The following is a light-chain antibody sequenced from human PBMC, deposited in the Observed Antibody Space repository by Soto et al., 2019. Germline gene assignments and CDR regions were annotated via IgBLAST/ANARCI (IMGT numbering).Light chain of an antibody. Sequence: IQMTQSPSSLSASVGDRVIITCQATQDIRKYLNWYQQKPGKAPKLLIYDASSLETGVPSRFSGRGSGTDFTLPISRLQPEDFATYYCQQYDNLPLIFGQGTRLEIK. V-gene: IGKV1-33*01. J-gene: IGKJ5*01. CDR3: QQYDNLPLI. CDR2: DAS. CDR1: QDIRKY.